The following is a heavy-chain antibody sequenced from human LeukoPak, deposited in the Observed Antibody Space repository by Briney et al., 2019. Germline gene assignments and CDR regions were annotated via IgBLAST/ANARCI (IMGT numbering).Heavy chain of an antibody. CDR2: IYYSGTT. CDR1: GGSISSSSYY. CDR3: ANRGYSHGHGYYFDS. V-gene: IGHV4-39*01. D-gene: IGHD5-18*01. J-gene: IGHJ4*02. Sequence: SETLSLTCIVSGGSISSSSYYWGWIRQPPGQGLEWIGSIYYSGTTYYNPSLKSRVAISVDTSKNQFSLKVSSVTAADTALYCCANRGYSHGHGYYFDSWGQGTLVTVSS.